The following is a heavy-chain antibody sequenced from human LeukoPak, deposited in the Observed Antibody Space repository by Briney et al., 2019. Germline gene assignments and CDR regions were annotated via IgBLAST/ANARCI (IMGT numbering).Heavy chain of an antibody. Sequence: SQTLSLTCAISGESVSTKNGAWNWIRQSPLRGLGWLGGTYYRSKWETDYAVSVKGRISIEADTSNNQFSLHLNSVTPEDTAVYYCARDEGNTGWFTFDWWGQGTLVTVSS. D-gene: IGHD6-19*01. CDR1: GESVSTKNGA. V-gene: IGHV6-1*01. CDR3: ARDEGNTGWFTFDW. CDR2: TYYRSKWET. J-gene: IGHJ4*02.